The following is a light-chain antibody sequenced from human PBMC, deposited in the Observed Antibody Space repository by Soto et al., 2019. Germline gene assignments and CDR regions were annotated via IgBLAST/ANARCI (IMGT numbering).Light chain of an antibody. CDR3: QQYYTTPVT. Sequence: DIVMTQSPDSLAVSLVERATINCKSSQSLLHLAWYQQKPGQPPKLLIYWASTRESGVPDRFSGSGSGTDFTLTISSLQAEDVAVYYCQQYYTTPVTFGQGTKVEIK. CDR2: WAS. J-gene: IGKJ1*01. V-gene: IGKV4-1*01. CDR1: QSLLH.